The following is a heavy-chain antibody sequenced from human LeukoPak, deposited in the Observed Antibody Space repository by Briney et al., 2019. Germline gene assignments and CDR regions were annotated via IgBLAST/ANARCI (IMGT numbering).Heavy chain of an antibody. Sequence: GASVEVSCKASGYTFTSYGISWVRQAPGQGLEWMGGIIPIFGTANYAQKFQGRVTITADESTSTAYMELSSLRSEDTAVYYCAREKITGTTFYGMDVWGQGTTVTVSS. CDR3: AREKITGTTFYGMDV. CDR1: GYTFTSYG. D-gene: IGHD1-20*01. V-gene: IGHV1-69*13. CDR2: IIPIFGTA. J-gene: IGHJ6*02.